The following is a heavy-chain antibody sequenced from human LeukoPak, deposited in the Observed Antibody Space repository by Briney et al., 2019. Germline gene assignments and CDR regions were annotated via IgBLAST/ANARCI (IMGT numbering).Heavy chain of an antibody. J-gene: IGHJ6*02. Sequence: SETLSLTYTVSGGSISSYYWSWIRQPPGKGLEWIGYIYYSGSTNYNPSLKSRVTISVDTSKNQFSLKLSSVTAADTAVYYCARAYNWNYFYYYGMDVWGQGTTVTVSS. D-gene: IGHD1-20*01. CDR2: IYYSGST. CDR3: ARAYNWNYFYYYGMDV. V-gene: IGHV4-59*01. CDR1: GGSISSYY.